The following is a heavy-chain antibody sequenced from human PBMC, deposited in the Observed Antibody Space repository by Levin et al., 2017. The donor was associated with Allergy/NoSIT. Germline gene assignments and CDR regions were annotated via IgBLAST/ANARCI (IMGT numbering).Heavy chain of an antibody. D-gene: IGHD5/OR15-5a*01. V-gene: IGHV3-7*01. Sequence: GESLKISCGASGFTFSSYWMSWVRQAPGKGLEWVASIKQLGSEKYYVDSVKGRFTISRDNAKNSLYLQMSRLRVEDTAVYYCARFMSSTNTFDYWGQGTLVTVSS. CDR1: GFTFSSYW. J-gene: IGHJ4*02. CDR2: IKQLGSEK. CDR3: ARFMSSTNTFDY.